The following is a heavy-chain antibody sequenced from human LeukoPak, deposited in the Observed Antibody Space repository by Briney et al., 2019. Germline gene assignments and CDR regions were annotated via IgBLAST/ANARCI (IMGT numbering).Heavy chain of an antibody. V-gene: IGHV3-21*01. CDR3: ARDGGYRAIDY. J-gene: IGHJ4*02. Sequence: GGSLRLSCAASGFTFSSYSMNWVRQAPGKGLEWVSTISSSSSYIYYADSVKGRFTISRDNAKNSLYLQMNSPRAEDTAVYYCARDGGYRAIDYWGQGTLVTVSS. CDR2: ISSSSSYI. CDR1: GFTFSSYS. D-gene: IGHD5-12*01.